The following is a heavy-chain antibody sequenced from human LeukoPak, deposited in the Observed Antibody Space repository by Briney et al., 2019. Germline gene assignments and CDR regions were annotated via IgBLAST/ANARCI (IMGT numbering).Heavy chain of an antibody. V-gene: IGHV4-59*01. CDR2: IYYSGST. CDR1: GGSISSYY. Sequence: SETLSLTCTVSGGSISSYYWSWIRQPPGKGLEWIGYIYYSGSTNYNPSLKSRVTISLDTSKNQFSLKLSSVTAADTAVYYCARVYYYDSSGYSTDAFDIWGQGTMVTVSS. D-gene: IGHD3-22*01. CDR3: ARVYYYDSSGYSTDAFDI. J-gene: IGHJ3*02.